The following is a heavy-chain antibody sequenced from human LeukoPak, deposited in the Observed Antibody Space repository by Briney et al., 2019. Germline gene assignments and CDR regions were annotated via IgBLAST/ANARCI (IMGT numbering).Heavy chain of an antibody. CDR1: GFTFSGSA. D-gene: IGHD2-2*01. J-gene: IGHJ6*04. CDR3: TRLGSLGYCSSTSCHAPYYYYGMDV. Sequence: GGSLKLSCAASGFTFSGSAMHWVRQASGKGLEWVCRIRSKANSYATAYAASVKGRFTISRDDSKNTTYLQMNSLKTEDTAVYYCTRLGSLGYCSSTSCHAPYYYYGMDVWGKGTTVTVSS. V-gene: IGHV3-73*01. CDR2: IRSKANSYAT.